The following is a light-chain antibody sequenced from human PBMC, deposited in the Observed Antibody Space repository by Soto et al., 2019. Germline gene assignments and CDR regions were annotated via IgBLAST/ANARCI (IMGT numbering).Light chain of an antibody. V-gene: IGKV1-39*01. CDR3: QQSYSTLGLT. CDR1: QSITSY. J-gene: IGKJ4*01. CDR2: AAS. Sequence: DIQMTQSPSSLSASVGDRVTITCRASQSITSYLNWYQQKPGKAPKLLIYAASSLQSGVPSRFSGSGSGTDFTLTISTLQPEDSATYYCQQSYSTLGLTFGVGTKVEIK.